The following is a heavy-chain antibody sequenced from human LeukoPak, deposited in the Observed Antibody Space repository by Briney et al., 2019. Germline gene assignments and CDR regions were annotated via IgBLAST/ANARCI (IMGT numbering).Heavy chain of an antibody. Sequence: SGTLSLTCAVSGGSISSNNWWGWVRQPPGKGLEWIGEIYHSGSPNCNPSLKSRVTISVDKSRNHFSLNLSSVTAADTAVYYCARVNINNWHSCDYWGQGTLVTVSS. V-gene: IGHV4-4*02. CDR3: ARVNINNWHSCDY. CDR2: IYHSGSP. CDR1: GGSISSNNW. J-gene: IGHJ4*02. D-gene: IGHD1-1*01.